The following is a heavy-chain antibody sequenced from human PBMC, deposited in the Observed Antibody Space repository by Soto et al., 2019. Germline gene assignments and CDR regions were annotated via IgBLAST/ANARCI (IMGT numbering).Heavy chain of an antibody. CDR1: GFTPTTTP. CDR3: ATSFRYFDN. Sequence: PGGSLRLSCAGSGFTPTTTPLSGVRQPPGKGLEWVTTISGTASRTYYVDSVKGRFFISRDNSKNTVTLQMNNLTVDDTAVYYCATSFRYFDNWGQGTRVTVSS. J-gene: IGHJ4*02. CDR2: ISGTASRT. D-gene: IGHD3-9*01. V-gene: IGHV3-23*01.